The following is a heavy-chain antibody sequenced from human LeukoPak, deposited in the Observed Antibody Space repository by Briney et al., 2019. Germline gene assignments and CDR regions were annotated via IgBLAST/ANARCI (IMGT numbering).Heavy chain of an antibody. CDR1: GGSFSGYY. V-gene: IGHV4-34*01. J-gene: IGHJ4*02. Sequence: PSETLSLTCAVYGGSFSGYYWSWIRQPPGKGLEWIGYIYHSGSTYYNPSLKSRVTISVDRSKNQFSLKLSSVTAADTAVYYCARSIMITFGGVIAPPFDYWGQGTLVTVSS. CDR2: IYHSGST. CDR3: ARSIMITFGGVIAPPFDY. D-gene: IGHD3-16*02.